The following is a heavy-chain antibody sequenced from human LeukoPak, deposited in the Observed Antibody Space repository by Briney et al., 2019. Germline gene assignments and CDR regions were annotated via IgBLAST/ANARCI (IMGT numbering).Heavy chain of an antibody. V-gene: IGHV4-30-4*01. CDR1: GGSISSGDYY. J-gene: IGHJ4*02. D-gene: IGHD3-22*01. Sequence: SQTLSLTCTVSGGSISSGDYYWSWLRQPPGKGLEWIGYIYYSGSTYYNPSLKSRVTISVDTSKNQFSLKLSSVTAADTAVYYCAREAGFDDSSGYYYSFDYWGQGTLVTVSS. CDR2: IYYSGST. CDR3: AREAGFDDSSGYYYSFDY.